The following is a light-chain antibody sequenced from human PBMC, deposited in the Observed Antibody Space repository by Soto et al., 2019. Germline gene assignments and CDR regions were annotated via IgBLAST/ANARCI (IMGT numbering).Light chain of an antibody. CDR3: QQYNSYSWT. J-gene: IGKJ1*01. Sequence: IQITQSPSSLSASVVDRVTITCRASQGIKNDLGWYQQKPGKAPKLLIYKASSLESGVPSRFSGSGSGTEFTLTISSLQPDDFATYYCQQYNSYSWTFGQGTKVDIK. V-gene: IGKV1-5*03. CDR1: QGIKND. CDR2: KAS.